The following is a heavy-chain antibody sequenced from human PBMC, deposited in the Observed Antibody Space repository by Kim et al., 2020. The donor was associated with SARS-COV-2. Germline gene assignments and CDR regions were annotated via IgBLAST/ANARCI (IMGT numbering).Heavy chain of an antibody. V-gene: IGHV5-51*01. J-gene: IGHJ4*02. D-gene: IGHD2-15*01. CDR3: ARHDPTPYCSGSSCYESGFAY. Sequence: GESLKISCKGSGYSFTSYWIGWVRQMPGKGLEWMGIIYPGDSDTRYSPSFQGQVTISPDKSISTAYLQWSSLKASDTAMYCYARHDPTPYCSGSSCYESGFAYWDQGTVVIVSS. CDR2: IYPGDSDT. CDR1: GYSFTSYW.